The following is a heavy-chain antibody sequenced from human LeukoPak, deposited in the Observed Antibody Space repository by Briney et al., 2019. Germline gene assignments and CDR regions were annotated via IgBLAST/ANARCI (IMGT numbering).Heavy chain of an antibody. V-gene: IGHV3-48*02. CDR3: ARETPQYD. CDR1: GFSFSSYW. Sequence: GGSLRLSCAASGFSFSSYWMHWVRQAPGKGLEWLSYISSGSSTIYYADSVKGRFTISRDNAKNSLYLQMNSLRDEDTAVYYCARETPQYDWGQGTLVTVSS. CDR2: ISSGSSTI. J-gene: IGHJ4*02. D-gene: IGHD2/OR15-2a*01.